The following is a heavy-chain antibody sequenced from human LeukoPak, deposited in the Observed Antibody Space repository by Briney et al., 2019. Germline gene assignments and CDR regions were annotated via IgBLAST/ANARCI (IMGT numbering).Heavy chain of an antibody. V-gene: IGHV1-18*01. CDR2: ISAYNGNT. CDR1: GYTFTSYG. D-gene: IGHD3-10*01. CDR3: ARDPRTWVGSGFGEPLWWFDP. Sequence: GASVKVSCKASGYTFTSYGISWVRQAPGQGLEWMGWISAYNGNTNYAQKLQGRVTMTTDTSTSTAYMELRSLRSDDTAVYYCARDPRTWVGSGFGEPLWWFDPWGQGTLVTVSS. J-gene: IGHJ5*02.